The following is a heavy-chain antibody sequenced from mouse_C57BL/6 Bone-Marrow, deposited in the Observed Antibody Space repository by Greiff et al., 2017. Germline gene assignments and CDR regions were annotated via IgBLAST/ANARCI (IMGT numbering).Heavy chain of an antibody. J-gene: IGHJ2*01. V-gene: IGHV1-69*01. D-gene: IGHD2-2*01. Sequence: QVQLQQPGAELVMPGASVKLSCKASGYTFTSSWMPWVKQRPGQGLEWIGEIDPSDSYTNYNQKFKGKSTLTVDKSSSTAYLQLSSLTSEDSAVYDCARGGYGDDHYYVDYWCQGTTLTVTS. CDR2: IDPSDSYT. CDR1: GYTFTSSW. CDR3: ARGGYGDDHYYVDY.